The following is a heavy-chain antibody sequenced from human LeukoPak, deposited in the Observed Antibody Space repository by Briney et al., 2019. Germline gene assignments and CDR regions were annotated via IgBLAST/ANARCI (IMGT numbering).Heavy chain of an antibody. Sequence: GASVKVSCKASGYTFTGYYMHWVRQAPGQGLEWMGWINPNSGGTNYAQKFQGRVTMTRDTSISTAYMELSRLRSDDTAVYYCARESLYYDSSGYYYFGYWGQGTLVTVSS. CDR1: GYTFTGYY. CDR2: INPNSGGT. J-gene: IGHJ4*02. V-gene: IGHV1-2*02. D-gene: IGHD3-22*01. CDR3: ARESLYYDSSGYYYFGY.